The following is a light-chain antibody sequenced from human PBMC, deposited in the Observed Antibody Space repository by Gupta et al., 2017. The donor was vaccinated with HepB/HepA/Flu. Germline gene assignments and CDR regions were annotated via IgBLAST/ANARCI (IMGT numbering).Light chain of an antibody. CDR3: QQYYRTCS. CDR2: WAS. V-gene: IGKV4-1*01. CDR1: QSVLYSPNNKNY. Sequence: DIVMTQSPDSLAVSLGESATINCKSSQSVLYSPNNKNYLAWYQQKPGHPPELPNYWASTRESGVPSRFSSSASGADFTITINSLQAEDVAVYYCQQYYRTCSFGQGTKVEIK. J-gene: IGKJ2*04.